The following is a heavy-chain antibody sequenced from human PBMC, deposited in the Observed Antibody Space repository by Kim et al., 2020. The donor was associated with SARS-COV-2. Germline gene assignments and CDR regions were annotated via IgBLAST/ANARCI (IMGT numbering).Heavy chain of an antibody. CDR1: GGSISSSSYY. CDR2: IYYSGST. J-gene: IGHJ5*02. Sequence: SETLSLTCTVSGGSISSSSYYWGWIRQPPGKGLEWIGSIYYSGSTYYNPSLKSRVTISVDTSKNQFSLKLSSVTAADTAVYYCARLLDIVLMVYAIPGWFDPWGQGTLVTVSS. D-gene: IGHD2-8*01. V-gene: IGHV4-39*01. CDR3: ARLLDIVLMVYAIPGWFDP.